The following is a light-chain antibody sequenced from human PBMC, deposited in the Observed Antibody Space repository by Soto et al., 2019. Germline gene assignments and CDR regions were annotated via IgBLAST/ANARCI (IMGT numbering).Light chain of an antibody. Sequence: DIQMTQSPSTLSGSVGDRVTITCRASQTISSWVVWYQQKPGKAPKLLIYKASTLKSGVPSRFSGSGSGTEFTLTICSLQHDDFATYYCQHYNSYSEAFGQGTMVDI. CDR1: QTISSW. CDR2: KAS. J-gene: IGKJ1*01. V-gene: IGKV1-5*03. CDR3: QHYNSYSEA.